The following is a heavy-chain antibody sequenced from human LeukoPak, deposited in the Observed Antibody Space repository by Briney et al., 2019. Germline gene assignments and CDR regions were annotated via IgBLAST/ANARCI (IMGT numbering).Heavy chain of an antibody. CDR1: GFTFSSDA. CDR3: ARGASMITFGGVIVYYFDY. D-gene: IGHD3-16*02. CDR2: ISGSGGST. V-gene: IGHV3-23*01. J-gene: IGHJ4*02. Sequence: GGSLRLSCAASGFTFSSDAMSWVRQAPGKGLEWVSAISGSGGSTYYADSVKGRFTISRDNAKNSLYLQMNSLRAEDTAVYYCARGASMITFGGVIVYYFDYWGQGTLVTVSS.